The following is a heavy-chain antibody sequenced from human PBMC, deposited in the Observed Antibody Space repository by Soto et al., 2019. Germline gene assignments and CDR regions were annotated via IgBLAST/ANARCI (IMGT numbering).Heavy chain of an antibody. J-gene: IGHJ4*02. V-gene: IGHV3-73*01. CDR3: TCGLIVADHY. CDR1: GFTFSGSV. Sequence: GGSLRLSCAASGFTFSGSVIHWVRQASGKGLEWVGRIRSKADSYATAYAASVEGRFTISRDDSKNTAYLQMNSLKTVDTAVYYCTCGLIVADHYWGQATVVTVPS. D-gene: IGHD5-12*01. CDR2: IRSKADSYAT.